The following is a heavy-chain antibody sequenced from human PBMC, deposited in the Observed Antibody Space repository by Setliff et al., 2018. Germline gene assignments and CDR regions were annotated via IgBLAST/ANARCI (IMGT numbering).Heavy chain of an antibody. V-gene: IGHV4-4*07. CDR2: LHTSGST. CDR1: GDSISNYY. Sequence: SETLSLTCTVSGDSISNYYWNWIRQPAGQGLEWVGRLHTSGSTNYNPSLKGRVTISVDTSRNQFSLNLTSVTAADTALYFCARDNPILGATDYWGQGALVTVSS. J-gene: IGHJ4*02. CDR3: ARDNPILGATDY. D-gene: IGHD1-26*01.